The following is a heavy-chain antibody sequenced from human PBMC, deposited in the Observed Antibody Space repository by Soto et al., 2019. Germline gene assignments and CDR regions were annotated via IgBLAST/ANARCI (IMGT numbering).Heavy chain of an antibody. CDR1: GGTISTNV. CDR2: IMPIFAAP. CDR3: ATGARYCSGGSCYPDD. J-gene: IGHJ4*02. Sequence: QVQLMQSGAEVKKPGSSVKVSCKASGGTISTNVISWVRQAPGQGLEWMGEIMPIFAAPNNAQKFQGRLTTSADTSTTTGYMELSSLTSEDTAVYFCATGARYCSGGSCYPDDWGQGTLVIVSS. D-gene: IGHD2-15*01. V-gene: IGHV1-69*06.